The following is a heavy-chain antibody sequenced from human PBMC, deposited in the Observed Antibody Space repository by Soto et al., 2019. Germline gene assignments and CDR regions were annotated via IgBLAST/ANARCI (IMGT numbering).Heavy chain of an antibody. CDR2: IDSAATTT. J-gene: IGHJ4*02. V-gene: IGHV3-74*01. CDR3: VISGYCGFDASQNDY. D-gene: IGHD5-12*01. CDR1: GFTFGNYW. Sequence: GGSLRLSCTASGFTFGNYWMNWVRQAPGKGLVWVARIDSAATTTNHANFVKGRFTISRDNAKSTLYLQMNSLRVEDTAVYFCVISGYCGFDASQNDYWGQGTLVTVSS.